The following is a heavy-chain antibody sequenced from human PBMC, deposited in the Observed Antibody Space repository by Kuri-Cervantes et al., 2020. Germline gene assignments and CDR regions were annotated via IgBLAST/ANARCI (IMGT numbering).Heavy chain of an antibody. D-gene: IGHD2/OR15-2a*01. CDR3: ARDPALIKADNYYYYGMDV. CDR2: IIPIFGTA. CDR1: GGTFSSYA. V-gene: IGHV1-69*13. Sequence: SVKVSCKASGGTFSSYAISWVRQAPGQGLEWMGGIIPIFGTANYAQKFQGRVTITADESTRTAYIELSNLRSEDTAVYYFARDPALIKADNYYYYGMDVWGQGTTVTVSS. J-gene: IGHJ6*02.